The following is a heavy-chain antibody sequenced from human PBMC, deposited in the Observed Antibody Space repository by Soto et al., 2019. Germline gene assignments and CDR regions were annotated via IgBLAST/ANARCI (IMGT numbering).Heavy chain of an antibody. Sequence: GASVKVSCKASGYTFTSYAMHWVRQAPGQRLEWMGWINAGNGNTKYSQKFQGRVTITRDTSASTAYMELSSLRSEDTAVYYCARDPSTGGWYITDLNNWFDPWGQGTLVTVSS. J-gene: IGHJ5*02. CDR1: GYTFTSYA. CDR3: ARDPSTGGWYITDLNNWFDP. D-gene: IGHD6-19*01. V-gene: IGHV1-3*01. CDR2: INAGNGNT.